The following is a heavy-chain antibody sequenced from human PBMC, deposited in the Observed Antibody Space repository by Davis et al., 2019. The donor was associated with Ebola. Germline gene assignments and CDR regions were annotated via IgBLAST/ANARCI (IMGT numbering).Heavy chain of an antibody. J-gene: IGHJ4*02. Sequence: SLITPCASPGFTSRRHGMHWVRQPPATGLERVAVIWYHGSNKYNADSVKSRSTISRDNPKNTLYLQMNSLRAEDTAVYYCARGLSLVDYGDYGLDYWGQGTLVTVSS. V-gene: IGHV3-33*01. D-gene: IGHD4-17*01. CDR1: GFTSRRHG. CDR3: ARGLSLVDYGDYGLDY. CDR2: IWYHGSNK.